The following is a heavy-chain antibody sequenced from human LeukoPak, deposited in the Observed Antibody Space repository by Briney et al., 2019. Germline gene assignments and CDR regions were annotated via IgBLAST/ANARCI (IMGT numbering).Heavy chain of an antibody. CDR1: GFTFSDYW. D-gene: IGHD6-6*01. Sequence: AGGSLRLSCTASGFTFSDYWMTWVRQAPGKGPEWVANIKQDGSQRYYVDSVRGRFTISRDNAKNSLFLQMNGLRAEDTALYYCARRGGSSSRRSPIDYWGQGTLVTVSS. CDR3: ARRGGSSSRRSPIDY. J-gene: IGHJ4*02. V-gene: IGHV3-7*01. CDR2: IKQDGSQR.